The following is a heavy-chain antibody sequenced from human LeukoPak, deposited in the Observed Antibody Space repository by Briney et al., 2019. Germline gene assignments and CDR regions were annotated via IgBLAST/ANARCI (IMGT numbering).Heavy chain of an antibody. CDR2: IRYDGSNK. CDR1: GFTFSSYG. Sequence: HSGGSLRLSCAASGFTFSSYGMHWVRQAPGKGLEWVAFIRYDGSNKYYADSVKGRFTISRDNSKNTLYLQMNSLRAEDTAVYYCAKDVVGIAAAGIDYWGQGTLVTVSS. J-gene: IGHJ4*02. D-gene: IGHD6-13*01. V-gene: IGHV3-30*02. CDR3: AKDVVGIAAAGIDY.